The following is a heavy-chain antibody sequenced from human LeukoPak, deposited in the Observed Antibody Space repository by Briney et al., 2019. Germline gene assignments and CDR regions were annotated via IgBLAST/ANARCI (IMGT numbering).Heavy chain of an antibody. CDR2: ISSDGGST. Sequence: GGSLRLSCAASGFTFSSYAMHWVRQAPGKGLEYVSVISSDGGSTYYANSVKGRFTISRDNSKNTLFLQMGSLRPEDMAVYYCARRSGYSSSSYYFDYWGQGSLVTVSS. V-gene: IGHV3-64*01. CDR1: GFTFSSYA. J-gene: IGHJ4*02. D-gene: IGHD6-13*01. CDR3: ARRSGYSSSSYYFDY.